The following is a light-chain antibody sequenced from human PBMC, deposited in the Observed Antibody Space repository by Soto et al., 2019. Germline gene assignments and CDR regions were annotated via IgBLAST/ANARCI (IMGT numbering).Light chain of an antibody. J-gene: IGLJ3*02. CDR2: YDD. V-gene: IGLV1-36*01. CDR3: TAWDDSLKGRV. CDR1: NSNIGNNA. Sequence: QSVLTQPPSVSEAPRQRVTISCSGSNSNIGNNAVNWYHQLPGKAPKLLIFYDDLLASGVSDRFSASKSGTSASLAISGLQSEDEADYYCTAWDDSLKGRVFGGGTQLTVL.